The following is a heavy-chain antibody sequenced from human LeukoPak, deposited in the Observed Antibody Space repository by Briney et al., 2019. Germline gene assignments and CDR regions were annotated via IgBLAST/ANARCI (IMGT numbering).Heavy chain of an antibody. CDR3: AKMVREFYTISYYFDY. D-gene: IGHD2-8*01. V-gene: IGHV3-23*01. CDR1: GLTFSSYA. J-gene: IGHJ4*02. Sequence: GGSLRLSCAASGLTFSSYAMNWVRQAPGKGLEWVSGISGSGAGTYYADSVKGRFTISRDNSKNTLYLQMNSLRAEDTAVYYCAKMVREFYTISYYFDYWGQGTLVTVSS. CDR2: ISGSGAGT.